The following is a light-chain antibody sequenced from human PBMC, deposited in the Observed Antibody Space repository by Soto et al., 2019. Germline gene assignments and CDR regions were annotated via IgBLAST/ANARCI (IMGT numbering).Light chain of an antibody. CDR2: KAS. Sequence: DIQMTQSPSTLSASVGDRVTITCRASQSISTLLAWYQQKAGKAPKLLIYKASSLEGGVPSRFSGSGSGTEFNITISSLQPDDFATYYCQQYNTYPLTFGGGTTVDIK. CDR3: QQYNTYPLT. V-gene: IGKV1-5*03. CDR1: QSISTL. J-gene: IGKJ4*01.